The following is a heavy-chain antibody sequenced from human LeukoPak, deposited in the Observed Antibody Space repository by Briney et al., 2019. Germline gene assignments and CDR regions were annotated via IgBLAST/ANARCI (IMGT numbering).Heavy chain of an antibody. CDR3: AKDLGIYSGSYSADY. CDR1: GFTFSSYG. V-gene: IGHV3-30*02. D-gene: IGHD1-26*01. Sequence: PGGSLRLSCAASGFTFSSYGMHWVRQAPGKGLEWVAFIRYDGSNKYYADSVKGRFTISRDNSKNTLYLQMNSLRAEDTAVYYCAKDLGIYSGSYSADYWGQGTLVTVSS. J-gene: IGHJ4*02. CDR2: IRYDGSNK.